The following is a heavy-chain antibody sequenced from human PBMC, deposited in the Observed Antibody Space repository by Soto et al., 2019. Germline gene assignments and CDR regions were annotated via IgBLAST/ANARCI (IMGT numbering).Heavy chain of an antibody. CDR1: GGTFSSYA. Sequence: QVQLVQSGAEVKKPGSSVKVSCKASGGTFSSYAISWVRQAPGQGREWMGGIIPIFGTANYAQKFQGRVTSTAEESTSTAYMELSSLRSEDTAVYYCASEVSRGPGKDYDYVWGSYREADAFDIWGQGTMVTVSS. CDR3: ASEVSRGPGKDYDYVWGSYREADAFDI. V-gene: IGHV1-69*01. J-gene: IGHJ3*02. CDR2: IIPIFGTA. D-gene: IGHD3-16*02.